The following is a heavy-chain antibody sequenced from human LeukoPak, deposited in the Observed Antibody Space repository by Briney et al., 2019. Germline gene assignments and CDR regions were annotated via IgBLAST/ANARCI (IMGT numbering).Heavy chain of an antibody. V-gene: IGHV3-53*01. CDR2: IYSDGTT. J-gene: IGHJ4*02. Sequence: GGSLRLSCAVSGFTVSSNYMNWVRQAPGKGLEWVSVIYSDGTTYYADSVRGRFTISRDNSKNTLYLQMNSLRAEDTAVYYCAREHYNVLTGRGRYFDYWGQGTLVTVSS. CDR1: GFTVSSNY. CDR3: AREHYNVLTGRGRYFDY. D-gene: IGHD3-9*01.